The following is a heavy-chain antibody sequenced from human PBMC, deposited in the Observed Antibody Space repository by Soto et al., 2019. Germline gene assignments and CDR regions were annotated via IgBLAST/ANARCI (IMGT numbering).Heavy chain of an antibody. D-gene: IGHD6-19*01. CDR2: IHNRGTT. CDR1: GGSISSSSYY. Sequence: QLQLQESGPGLVKPSETLSLTCTVSGGSISSSSYYWGWIRQPPGKGLEWIGSIHNRGTTSYNPSPKSPVTISVDTSKNQLSLRLSSVTVADTAVYYCAGKSDAVASKPPDYWGQGALVTVSS. J-gene: IGHJ4*02. V-gene: IGHV4-39*01. CDR3: AGKSDAVASKPPDY.